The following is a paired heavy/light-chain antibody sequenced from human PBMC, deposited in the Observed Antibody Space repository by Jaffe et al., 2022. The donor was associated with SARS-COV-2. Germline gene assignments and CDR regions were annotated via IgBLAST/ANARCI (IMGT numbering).Heavy chain of an antibody. CDR1: GFMFSSYG. Sequence: DVQLVESGGGLVQPGGSLRLSCAASGFMFSSYGMSWVRQAPGKGLEWVANIKQDGSEQYYVDSVKGRFTISRDNAKKSVYLQMNSLRAEDTAVYYCARVFLRGVYDWLPLYHFDYWGQGTLVTVSS. J-gene: IGHJ4*02. D-gene: IGHD3-9*01. CDR3: ARVFLRGVYDWLPLYHFDY. V-gene: IGHV3-7*01. CDR2: IKQDGSEQ.
Light chain of an antibody. CDR3: QQYGSSLWT. J-gene: IGKJ1*01. CDR2: GAS. Sequence: EIVLTQSPGTLSLSPGERATLSCRASQSVSSTSLAWYQQKPGQAPRLLIYGASSRATGIPDRFSGGGSGTDFTLTISRLEPEDFAVYYCQQYGSSLWTFGQGTKVEIK. CDR1: QSVSSTS. V-gene: IGKV3-20*01.